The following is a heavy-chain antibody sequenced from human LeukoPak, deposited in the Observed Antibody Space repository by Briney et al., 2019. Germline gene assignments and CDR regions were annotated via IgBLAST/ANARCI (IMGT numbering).Heavy chain of an antibody. Sequence: GGSLRLSCAASGFTFDDYAMHWVRQAPGKGLEWVSGISWNSGSIGYADSVKGRFTISRDNAKNSLYLQMNSLGAEDTALYYCAKSFLGWDFYTAGFDYWGQGTLVTVSS. J-gene: IGHJ4*02. CDR3: AKSFLGWDFYTAGFDY. CDR2: ISWNSGSI. V-gene: IGHV3-9*01. CDR1: GFTFDDYA. D-gene: IGHD3-3*01.